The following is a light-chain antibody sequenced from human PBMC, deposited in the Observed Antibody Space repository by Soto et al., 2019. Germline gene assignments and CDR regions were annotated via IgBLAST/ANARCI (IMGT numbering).Light chain of an antibody. CDR3: QQRGNWPPIT. CDR2: DAS. V-gene: IGKV3-11*01. CDR1: QSVSRF. Sequence: ETVLTQSPATLSLSPGERATLSCRASQSVSRFLAWYQQKPGQAPRLLIYDASNRATGIPARFSGSGSGTDFTLTSSSLEPEDFAVYYCQQRGNWPPITFGQGTRLDIK. J-gene: IGKJ5*01.